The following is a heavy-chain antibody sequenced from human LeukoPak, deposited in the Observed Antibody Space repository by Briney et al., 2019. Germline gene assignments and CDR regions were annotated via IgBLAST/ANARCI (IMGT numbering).Heavy chain of an antibody. Sequence: PSETLSLTCTVSGGSISSYKWSWIRQPAGKGLEWIGRIYSSGSTNYTPSLKSRVTMSVDTSKNQFSLKLSSVTAADTAVYYCARGIVGATAPDCWGQGALVIVSS. J-gene: IGHJ4*02. V-gene: IGHV4-4*07. CDR2: IYSSGST. CDR1: GGSISSYK. CDR3: ARGIVGATAPDC. D-gene: IGHD1-26*01.